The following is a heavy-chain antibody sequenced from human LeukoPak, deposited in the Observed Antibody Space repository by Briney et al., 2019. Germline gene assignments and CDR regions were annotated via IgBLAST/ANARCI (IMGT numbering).Heavy chain of an antibody. CDR1: GYTFTNRA. V-gene: IGHV1-3*04. CDR3: ARDCSGGSCYPSGMDV. Sequence: ASVKVSCKASGYTFTNRALHWVRQAPGQRLEWMGWINTGDGNTKYSQKFQGRVTITRDTSATTAYMELSSLTSEDTAVYYCARDCSGGSCYPSGMDVWGKGTTVTVSS. J-gene: IGHJ6*04. CDR2: INTGDGNT. D-gene: IGHD2-15*01.